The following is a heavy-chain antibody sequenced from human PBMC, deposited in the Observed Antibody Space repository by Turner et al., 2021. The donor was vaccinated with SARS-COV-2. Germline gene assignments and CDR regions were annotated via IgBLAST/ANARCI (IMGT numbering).Heavy chain of an antibody. Sequence: QVQLQESGPGLVKPSETLYLTCTVPGGSISSYFWSWIRQPPGKVLEWIGYIFYSGSANYNPSLKSRVTISVDTSKNQFSLKLSSVTAADTAVYYCARAYYDILTGYYTPYYFDYWGQGTLVTVSS. J-gene: IGHJ4*02. CDR2: IFYSGSA. CDR1: GGSISSYF. D-gene: IGHD3-9*01. CDR3: ARAYYDILTGYYTPYYFDY. V-gene: IGHV4-59*08.